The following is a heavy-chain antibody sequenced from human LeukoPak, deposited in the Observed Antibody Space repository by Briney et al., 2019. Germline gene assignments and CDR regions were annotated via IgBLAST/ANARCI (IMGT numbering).Heavy chain of an antibody. V-gene: IGHV3-48*03. CDR2: ISSSGSTI. Sequence: GGSLRLSCAASGFTFSSYEMNWVRQAPGKGLEWVSYISSSGSTIYYADSVKGRFTISRDNAKNSLYLQMNSLRAEDTAVYYCARLYARRGAGGFNFDYWGQGTLVTVSS. CDR3: ARLYARRGAGGFNFDY. J-gene: IGHJ4*02. CDR1: GFTFSSYE. D-gene: IGHD1-26*01.